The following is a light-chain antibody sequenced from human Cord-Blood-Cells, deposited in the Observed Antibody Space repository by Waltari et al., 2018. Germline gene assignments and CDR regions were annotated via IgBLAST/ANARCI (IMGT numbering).Light chain of an antibody. Sequence: EIVLTQPPPPRLVSQGEGAPLSCRASQSVSSNLAWYQQKPGQAPRLLIYGASTRATGIPARFSGSGSGTEFTLTISSLQSEDFAVYYCQQYNNWPRTFGQGTKVEIK. CDR2: GAS. V-gene: IGKV3-15*01. CDR1: QSVSSN. J-gene: IGKJ1*01. CDR3: QQYNNWPRT.